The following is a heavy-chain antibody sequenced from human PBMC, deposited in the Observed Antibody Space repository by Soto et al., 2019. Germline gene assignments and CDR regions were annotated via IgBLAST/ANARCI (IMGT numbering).Heavy chain of an antibody. V-gene: IGHV4-31*03. CDR1: GGSISSGGYY. CDR2: IYYSGST. J-gene: IGHJ4*02. Sequence: SETLSLTCTVSGGSISSGGYYWSWIRQHPGKGLEWIGYIYYSGSTYYNPSLKSRVTISVDTSKNQFSLKLSSVTAADTAVYYCARVGAAKNTHYFAYWGQGTLVTVSS. D-gene: IGHD6-13*01. CDR3: ARVGAAKNTHYFAY.